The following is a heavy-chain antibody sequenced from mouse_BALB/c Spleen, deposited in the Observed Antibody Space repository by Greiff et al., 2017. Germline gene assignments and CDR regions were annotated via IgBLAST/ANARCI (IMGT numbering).Heavy chain of an antibody. CDR1: GFSLTSYG. CDR2: IWSGGST. D-gene: IGHD2-4*01. CDR3: ARTGNYDSSFAY. V-gene: IGHV2-2*02. J-gene: IGHJ3*01. Sequence: VKLMESGPGLVQPSQSLSITCTVSGFSLTSYGVHWVRQSPGKGLEWLGVIWSGGSTDYNAAFISRLSISKDNSKSQVFFKMNSLQANDTAIYYCARTGNYDSSFAYWGQGTLVTVSA.